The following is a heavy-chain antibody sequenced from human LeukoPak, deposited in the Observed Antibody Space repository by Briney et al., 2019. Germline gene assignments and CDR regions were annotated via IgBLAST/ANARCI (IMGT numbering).Heavy chain of an antibody. CDR1: GFTVSSNY. Sequence: GGSLRLSCAASGFTVSSNYMSWVRQAPGKGLEWVSVIYSGGSTYYADSVKGRFTISRDNSKNTLYLQMNSLRAEDTAVYYCARDSPIVVVPAAIPILYGVDVWGQGTTVTVSS. D-gene: IGHD2-2*01. CDR2: IYSGGST. J-gene: IGHJ6*02. V-gene: IGHV3-53*01. CDR3: ARDSPIVVVPAAIPILYGVDV.